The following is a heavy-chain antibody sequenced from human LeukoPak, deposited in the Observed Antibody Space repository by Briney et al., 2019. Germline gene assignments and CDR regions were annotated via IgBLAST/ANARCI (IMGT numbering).Heavy chain of an antibody. V-gene: IGHV1-3*01. J-gene: IGHJ4*02. Sequence: GASVKVSCKASGYTFINYAINWGRQAPGQRLEWLGWINAGSGNTKYSQKFQGRVTITRDTSASTAYLELSSLRPEDTAVYYCARGHRAAADDYWGQGTLVTLSS. CDR3: ARGHRAAADDY. CDR2: INAGSGNT. CDR1: GYTFINYA. D-gene: IGHD6-13*01.